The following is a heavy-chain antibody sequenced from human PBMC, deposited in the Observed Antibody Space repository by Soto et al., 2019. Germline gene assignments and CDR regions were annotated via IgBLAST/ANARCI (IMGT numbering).Heavy chain of an antibody. Sequence: QVQLVQSGAEVKKPGASVKVSCKASGYTFTSYDINWVRQATGQGLEWMGWMNPNSGNTGYAQKFQGRVTMTRNTSTSTAYMELSSLRSEDTAVYYCARERSAAGTGRFGPWGQGTLVTVSS. CDR1: GYTFTSYD. CDR2: MNPNSGNT. D-gene: IGHD6-13*01. V-gene: IGHV1-8*01. J-gene: IGHJ5*02. CDR3: ARERSAAGTGRFGP.